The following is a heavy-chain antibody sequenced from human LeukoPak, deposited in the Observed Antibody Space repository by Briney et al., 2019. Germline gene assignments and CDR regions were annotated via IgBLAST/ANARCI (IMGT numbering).Heavy chain of an antibody. CDR1: GFTFSNYA. J-gene: IGHJ5*02. CDR3: ARVASGSYNWFDP. D-gene: IGHD3-10*01. Sequence: PGGSLRLTCAASGFTFSNYAMTWVRQAPGKGLVWVSRINTDGSRTTYADSVRGRFTSSRDNAKNTVYLQMNSLRAEDTAVYYCARVASGSYNWFDPWGQGTLVTVSS. V-gene: IGHV3-74*03. CDR2: INTDGSRT.